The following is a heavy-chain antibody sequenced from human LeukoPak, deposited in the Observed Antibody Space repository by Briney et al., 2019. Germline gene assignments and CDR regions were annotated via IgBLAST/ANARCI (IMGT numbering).Heavy chain of an antibody. CDR1: GFTVSSNY. D-gene: IGHD3-3*01. J-gene: IGHJ6*02. Sequence: GGSLRLSCAASGFTVSSNYMSWVRQAPGKGLEWVSVIYSGGSTYYADSMKGRFTISRDNSKNTLYLQMNSLRAEDTAVYYCARDLPGNRLRFLEWMDYYGMDVWGQGTTVTVSS. CDR3: ARDLPGNRLRFLEWMDYYGMDV. CDR2: IYSGGST. V-gene: IGHV3-53*01.